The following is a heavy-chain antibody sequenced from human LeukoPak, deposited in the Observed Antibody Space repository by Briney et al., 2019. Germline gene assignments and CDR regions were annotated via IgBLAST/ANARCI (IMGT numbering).Heavy chain of an antibody. CDR2: ISGSGGSS. D-gene: IGHD6-13*01. CDR1: GFTFSNYA. Sequence: PGGSLRLSCAASGFTFSNYAMSWVRQAPGKGLEWVSAISGSGGSSYYADSVKGRFTISRDNSKNTLYLQVNSLRSEDTAVYYCATIRAAAGPLDAFDIWGQGTMVTVSS. V-gene: IGHV3-23*01. J-gene: IGHJ3*02. CDR3: ATIRAAAGPLDAFDI.